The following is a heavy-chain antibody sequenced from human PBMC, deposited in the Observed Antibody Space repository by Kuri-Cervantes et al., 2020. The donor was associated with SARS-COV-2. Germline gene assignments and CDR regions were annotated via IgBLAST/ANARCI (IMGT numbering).Heavy chain of an antibody. CDR1: GGSIISYY. V-gene: IGHV4-59*01. J-gene: IGHJ4*01. D-gene: IGHD3-22*01. CDR3: ARVYYDSSGYYEVRYFDY. Sequence: PESLSLTCTVAGGSIISYYWSWIRQLPGKGLEWIGYIYYSGSTNYNPTLKSRVTISGDTSKNQFSLRLSSVTAADTAVYYCARVYYDSSGYYEVRYFDYWGQGTMVTVSS. CDR2: IYYSGST.